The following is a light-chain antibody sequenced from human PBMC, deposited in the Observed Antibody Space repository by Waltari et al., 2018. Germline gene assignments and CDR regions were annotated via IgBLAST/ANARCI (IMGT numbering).Light chain of an antibody. J-gene: IGLJ3*02. CDR2: LNSDGSH. CDR3: QTWGTGIRWV. V-gene: IGLV4-69*01. CDR1: RGHTSYA. Sequence: QLVLIQSPSASASLGASVKHTCTLRRGHTSYAIAWPQQQTEKGPRYLMKLNSDGSHSKGDGIPARFSGSSSGAERYLTISSLQSEDEADYYCQTWGTGIRWVFGGGTKLTVL.